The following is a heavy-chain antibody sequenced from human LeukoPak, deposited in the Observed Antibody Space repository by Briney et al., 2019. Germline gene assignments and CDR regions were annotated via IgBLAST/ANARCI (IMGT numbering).Heavy chain of an antibody. V-gene: IGHV3-69-1*02. Sequence: PGGSLRLSCEISGYYFRNAYLNWVRQAPGKGLEWVSTITGSGGSTYYADSVKGRFTISRDNAKNSLYLQMNSLRAEDTAVYYCARDGEEYYYDSSGYYVDAFDIWGQGTMVTVSS. CDR2: ITGSGGST. D-gene: IGHD3-22*01. J-gene: IGHJ3*02. CDR3: ARDGEEYYYDSSGYYVDAFDI. CDR1: GYYFRNAY.